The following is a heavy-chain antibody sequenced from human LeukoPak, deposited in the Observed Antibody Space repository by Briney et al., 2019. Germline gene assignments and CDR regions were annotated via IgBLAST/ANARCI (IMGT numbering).Heavy chain of an antibody. CDR2: IYTSGST. CDR3: ARDPGYDYGDYIQDPFDI. J-gene: IGHJ3*02. V-gene: IGHV4-4*07. Sequence: PSETLSLTCTVSGGSISSYYWSWIRQPAGTGLEWIGRIYTSGSTNYNPYLRGRVTISVDKSKNQFSLKLSSVTAADTAVYYCARDPGYDYGDYIQDPFDIWGHGTMVAVSS. D-gene: IGHD4-17*01. CDR1: GGSISSYY.